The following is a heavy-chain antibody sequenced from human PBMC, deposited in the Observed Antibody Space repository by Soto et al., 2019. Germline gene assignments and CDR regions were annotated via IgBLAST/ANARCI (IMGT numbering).Heavy chain of an antibody. CDR3: ARAARSTSIDY. Sequence: SETLSLTCAVYGGSLSGYYWSWIRQPPGKGLEWIGEINHSGSTNYNPSLKSRVTISVDTSKNQFSLKLSSVTAADTAVYYCARAARSTSIDYWGQGTLVTVSS. CDR2: INHSGST. D-gene: IGHD2-2*01. CDR1: GGSLSGYY. J-gene: IGHJ4*02. V-gene: IGHV4-34*01.